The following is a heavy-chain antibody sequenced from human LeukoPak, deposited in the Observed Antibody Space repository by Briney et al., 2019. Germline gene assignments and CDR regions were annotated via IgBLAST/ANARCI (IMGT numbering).Heavy chain of an antibody. CDR2: ISSSSSYI. CDR3: ARDPNDFWSGYSPFDY. CDR1: GFTCSSYS. V-gene: IGHV3-21*01. Sequence: GGSLRLSCAASGFTCSSYSMNWVRQAPGKGLEWVSSISSSSSYIYYADSVKGRFTISRDNAKNSLYLQMNSLRAEDTAVYYCARDPNDFWSGYSPFDYWGQGTLVTVSS. J-gene: IGHJ4*02. D-gene: IGHD3-3*01.